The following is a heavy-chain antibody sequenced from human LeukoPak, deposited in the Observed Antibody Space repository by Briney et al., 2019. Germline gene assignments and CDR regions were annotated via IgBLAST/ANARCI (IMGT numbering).Heavy chain of an antibody. CDR3: AGRLWRRDGYNLSAFDI. Sequence: PSETLSLTCTVSGGSISTYSWSWIRQPPGKGLEWIGYIYYSGTPNYNSSLKSRVTISVDTSKNQFSLKLSSVTAADTAVYYCAGRLWRRDGYNLSAFDIWGQGTMVTVSS. CDR1: GGSISTYS. CDR2: IYYSGTP. D-gene: IGHD5-24*01. J-gene: IGHJ3*02. V-gene: IGHV4-59*13.